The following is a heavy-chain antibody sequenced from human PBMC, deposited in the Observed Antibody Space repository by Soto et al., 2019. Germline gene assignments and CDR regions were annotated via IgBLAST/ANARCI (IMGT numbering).Heavy chain of an antibody. D-gene: IGHD4-17*01. V-gene: IGHV3-73*01. CDR3: TRGYGDYVRDY. J-gene: IGHJ4*02. Sequence: EVQLVESGGGLVQPGESLKLSCAVSGFTFSGSAMHWVRQASGKGLEWVGRIRSKANNYATAYAASVKGRCTISRDDSKNTAYLQMNRLKGEDTAVYYCTRGYGDYVRDYWGQGTLVTVSS. CDR2: IRSKANNYAT. CDR1: GFTFSGSA.